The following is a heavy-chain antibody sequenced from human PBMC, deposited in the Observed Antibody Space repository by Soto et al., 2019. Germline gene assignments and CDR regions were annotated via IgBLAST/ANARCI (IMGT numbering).Heavy chain of an antibody. D-gene: IGHD6-19*01. CDR3: ARGGHSSGWYRVDY. V-gene: IGHV1-69*14. CDR1: GGTFSSYA. CDR2: IIPIFGTA. J-gene: IGHJ4*02. Sequence: QVQLVQSGAEVKKPGSSVKVSCKASGGTFSSYAISWVRQAPGQGLEWMGGIIPIFGTANYAQKFQGRVTITADKSTSTAYRGLSSLRSEDRAVYYWARGGHSSGWYRVDYWGQGTLVTFSS.